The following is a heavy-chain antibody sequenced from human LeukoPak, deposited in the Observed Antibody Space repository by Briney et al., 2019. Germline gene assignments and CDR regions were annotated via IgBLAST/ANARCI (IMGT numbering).Heavy chain of an antibody. J-gene: IGHJ3*02. CDR1: GFTFSSYS. D-gene: IGHD2-2*02. CDR3: ARDGGFCSSTSCYNLDAFDI. V-gene: IGHV3-21*01. Sequence: GGSLRLSCSASGFTFSSYSMNRVRQAPGKGLEWVSSISSSSSYIYYADSVKGRFTISRDNAKNSLYLQMNSLRAEDTAVYYCARDGGFCSSTSCYNLDAFDIWGQGTMVTVSS. CDR2: ISSSSSYI.